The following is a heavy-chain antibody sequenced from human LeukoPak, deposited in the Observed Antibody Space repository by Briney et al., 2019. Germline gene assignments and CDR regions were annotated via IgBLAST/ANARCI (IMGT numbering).Heavy chain of an antibody. CDR3: ARDKYYYGSGSSRTLYYYYGMDV. J-gene: IGHJ6*02. Sequence: GGSLRLSCAASGFTFSSYAMHWVRQAPGKGLEWVAVISYDGSNKYYANSVKGRFTISRDNSKNTLYLQMNSLRAEDTAVYYCARDKYYYGSGSSRTLYYYYGMDVWGQGTTVTVS. CDR2: ISYDGSNK. D-gene: IGHD3-10*01. V-gene: IGHV3-30-3*01. CDR1: GFTFSSYA.